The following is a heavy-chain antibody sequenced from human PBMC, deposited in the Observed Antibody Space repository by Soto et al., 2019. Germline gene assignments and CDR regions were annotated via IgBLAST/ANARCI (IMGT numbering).Heavy chain of an antibody. CDR1: GFTVSSNY. J-gene: IGHJ6*02. D-gene: IGHD1-20*01. CDR2: IYSGGST. Sequence: PGGSLRLSCAASGFTVSSNYMSWVRQAPGKGLEWVSVIYSGGSTYYADSVKGRFTISRDKSKNTLYLQMNSLRAEDTAVYYCARDSYITRTTFSDYYYYGMDVWGQETTITVSS. V-gene: IGHV3-53*01. CDR3: ARDSYITRTTFSDYYYYGMDV.